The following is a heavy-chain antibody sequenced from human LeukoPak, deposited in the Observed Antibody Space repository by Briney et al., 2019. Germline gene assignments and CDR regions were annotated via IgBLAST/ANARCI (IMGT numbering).Heavy chain of an antibody. D-gene: IGHD3-16*01. CDR1: GGSISSYY. Sequence: SETLSLTCTVSGGSISSYYWSWIRQPPGKGLEWIGYIYYSGSTNYKPSLKSRVTISLDTSKIHFSLSLSSLVAADTAVYYCARGTWGYAFEIWGQGTMVTVSS. CDR2: IYYSGST. V-gene: IGHV4-59*01. CDR3: ARGTWGYAFEI. J-gene: IGHJ3*02.